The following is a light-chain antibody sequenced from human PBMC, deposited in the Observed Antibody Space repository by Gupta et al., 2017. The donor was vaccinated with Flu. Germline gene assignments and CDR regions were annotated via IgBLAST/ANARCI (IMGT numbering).Light chain of an antibody. CDR2: LNSDGSH. J-gene: IGLJ3*02. CDR1: SGHSSYA. CDR3: QTWGTGIRV. V-gene: IGLV4-69*01. Sequence: QLVLTQSPSASASLGASVKLTCTLSSGHSSYAIAWHQQQPEKGPRYLMKLNSDGSHSKGYGIPDRFSGSSSGAERYLTISSLQSEDEADYYCQTWGTGIRVFCVGTMLTVL.